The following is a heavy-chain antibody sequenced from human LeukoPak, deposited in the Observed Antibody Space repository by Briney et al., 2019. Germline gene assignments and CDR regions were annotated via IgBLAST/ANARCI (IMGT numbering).Heavy chain of an antibody. J-gene: IGHJ3*02. CDR2: IYYSGST. Sequence: SETLSLTCTVSGGSISSYYWSWIRQPPGKGLEWIGYIYYSGSTNYNPSLKSRVTISVDTSKNQFSLKLSSVTAADTAVYYCARDGFGYCSSTSCQHIWGQGTMVTVSS. CDR3: ARDGFGYCSSTSCQHI. V-gene: IGHV4-59*12. CDR1: GGSISSYY. D-gene: IGHD2-2*03.